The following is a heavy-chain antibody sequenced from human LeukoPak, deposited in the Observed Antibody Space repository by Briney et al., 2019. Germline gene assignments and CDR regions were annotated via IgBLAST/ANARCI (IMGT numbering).Heavy chain of an antibody. J-gene: IGHJ6*02. D-gene: IGHD4/OR15-4a*01. CDR2: IYHSGST. CDR3: ASIPVLYYYYGMDV. V-gene: IGHV4-4*02. Sequence: SETLSLTCAVSGGSISSSNWWSWVRQPPGKGLEWIGEIYHSGSTNYNPSLKSRVTISVDKSKNQFSLKLSSVTAADTAVYYCASIPVLYYYYGMDVWGQGTTVTVSS. CDR1: GGSISSSNW.